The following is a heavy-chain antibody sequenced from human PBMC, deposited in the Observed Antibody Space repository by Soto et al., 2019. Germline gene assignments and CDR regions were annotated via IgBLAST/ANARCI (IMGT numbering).Heavy chain of an antibody. Sequence: PSGTLSLTCSVSGDSVSSYYWTRIRQPPGKGLEWIGNIYYSGTTNHNPSLKSRVTISVDTSKNQFSLKLSSVTAADTAVYYCARRWGRSFDYWGQGTLVTVSS. J-gene: IGHJ4*02. CDR1: GDSVSSYY. CDR2: IYYSGTT. V-gene: IGHV4-59*08. CDR3: ARRWGRSFDY. D-gene: IGHD2-15*01.